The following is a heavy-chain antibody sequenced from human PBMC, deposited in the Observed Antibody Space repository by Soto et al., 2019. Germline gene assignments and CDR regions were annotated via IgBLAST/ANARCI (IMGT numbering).Heavy chain of an antibody. J-gene: IGHJ5*02. V-gene: IGHV3-21*01. CDR2: ISSSSSYI. Sequence: GGSLRLSCAASGFTFSSYSMNWVRQAPGKGLEWVSSISSSSSYIYYADSVKGRFTISRDNAKNSLYLQMNSLRAEDTAVYYCARGLEDIVVVPAAMDGWFDPWGQGTLVTVSS. CDR1: GFTFSSYS. D-gene: IGHD2-2*01. CDR3: ARGLEDIVVVPAAMDGWFDP.